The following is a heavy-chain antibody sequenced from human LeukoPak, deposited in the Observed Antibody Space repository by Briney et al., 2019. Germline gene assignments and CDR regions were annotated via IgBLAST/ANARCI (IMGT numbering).Heavy chain of an antibody. V-gene: IGHV3-23*01. CDR1: GFTFSSYA. D-gene: IGHD3/OR15-3a*01. J-gene: IGHJ4*02. CDR2: ISISGGSA. CDR3: AKDSGLEGVNY. Sequence: GGSLRLSCAASGFTFSSYAMSWVRRAPGKGLEWVSGISISGGSASYADSVKGRFTISRDNSKNTLYLQMNSLRAEDTAVYYYAKDSGLEGVNYWGQGTLVTVSS.